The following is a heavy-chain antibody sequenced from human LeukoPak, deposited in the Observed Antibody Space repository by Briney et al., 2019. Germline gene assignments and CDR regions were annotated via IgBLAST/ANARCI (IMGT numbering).Heavy chain of an antibody. J-gene: IGHJ6*02. CDR1: GGSFSGYY. D-gene: IGHD3-16*01. Sequence: PSETLSLTCAVYGGSFSGYYWSWIRQPPGKGLEWIGEINHSGSTNYNPSLKSRVTISVDTSKNQFSLKLSSVTAADTAVYYCARLGVGRPYYCYGMDVWGQGTTVTVSS. CDR3: ARLGVGRPYYCYGMDV. CDR2: INHSGST. V-gene: IGHV4-34*01.